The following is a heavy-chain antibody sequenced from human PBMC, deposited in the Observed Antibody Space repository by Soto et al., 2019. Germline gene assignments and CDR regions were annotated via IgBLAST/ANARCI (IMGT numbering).Heavy chain of an antibody. D-gene: IGHD3-9*01. CDR3: ARVYYDIIVVFDY. CDR2: IYYSGST. CDR1: GGSISSGGYY. Sequence: KPSETLSLTCTVSGGSISSGGYYWSWIRQHPGKGLEWIGYIYYSGSTYYNPSLKSRVTISVDTSKNQFSLKLSSVTAADTAVYYCARVYYDIIVVFDYWGQGTLVTVSS. V-gene: IGHV4-31*03. J-gene: IGHJ4*02.